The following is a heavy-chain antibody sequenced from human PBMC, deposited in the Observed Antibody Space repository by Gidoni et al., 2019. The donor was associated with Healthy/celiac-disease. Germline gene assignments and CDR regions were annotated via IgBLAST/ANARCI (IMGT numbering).Heavy chain of an antibody. CDR1: GYTFTSYG. Sequence: QVQLVQSGAEVKKPGASVKVSCKASGYTFTSYGISWVRQAPGQGLEWMGWISAYNGNTNYAQKLQGRVTMTTDTSTSTAYMELRSLRSDDTAVYYCARDHQRYDFWSGLATGAYYYYYMDVWGKGTTVTVSS. CDR3: ARDHQRYDFWSGLATGAYYYYYMDV. D-gene: IGHD3-3*01. V-gene: IGHV1-18*01. J-gene: IGHJ6*03. CDR2: ISAYNGNT.